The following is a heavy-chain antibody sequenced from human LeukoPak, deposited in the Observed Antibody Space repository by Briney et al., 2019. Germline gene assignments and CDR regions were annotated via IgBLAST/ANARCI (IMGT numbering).Heavy chain of an antibody. J-gene: IGHJ6*02. CDR1: GGSISSYY. CDR3: ARISGFGDLRTYFFYGMDV. D-gene: IGHD3-10*01. V-gene: IGHV4-4*07. CDR2: IYSSGST. Sequence: PSETLSLTCTVSGGSISSYYWSWIRQPAGKGLEWIGRIYSSGSTNYNHSLKSRVTMSVDTSQDQFSLKLTCLTAADTAMYYCARISGFGDLRTYFFYGMDVWGQGTTVTVSS.